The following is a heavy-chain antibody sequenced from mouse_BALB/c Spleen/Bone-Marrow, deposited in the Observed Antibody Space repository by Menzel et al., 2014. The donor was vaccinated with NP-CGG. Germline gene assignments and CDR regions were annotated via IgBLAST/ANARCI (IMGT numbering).Heavy chain of an antibody. Sequence: QVQLQQPGPGLVAPSQSLSIPCTVSGFSLTSYGVHWVRQPPGKVLEWLGVIWAGGSTNYNSALMSRLSISKDNSKSXVFLKMNSLQTDDTAMYYCARGSYYEGAMDYWGQGTSVTVSS. D-gene: IGHD1-1*01. CDR3: ARGSYYEGAMDY. J-gene: IGHJ4*01. V-gene: IGHV2-9*02. CDR1: GFSLTSYG. CDR2: IWAGGST.